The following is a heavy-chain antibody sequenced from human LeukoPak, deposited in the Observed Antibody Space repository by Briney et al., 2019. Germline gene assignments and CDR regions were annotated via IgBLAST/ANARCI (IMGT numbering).Heavy chain of an antibody. D-gene: IGHD4-11*01. J-gene: IGHJ4*02. V-gene: IGHV1-2*02. Sequence: ASVKVSCKAYGYTLTNYYIHWVRQAPGQGLEWMGWINPNRPATNYAVKFKDRVIMTSDTSTSTAYMELNRLTSDDTAVYYCARWRYSNYFFDNWGQGTLVTVSS. CDR2: INPNRPAT. CDR1: GYTLTNYY. CDR3: ARWRYSNYFFDN.